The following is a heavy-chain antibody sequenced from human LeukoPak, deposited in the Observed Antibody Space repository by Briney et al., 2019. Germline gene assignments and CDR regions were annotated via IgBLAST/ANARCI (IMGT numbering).Heavy chain of an antibody. D-gene: IGHD1/OR15-1a*01. CDR1: GFTFSTYA. J-gene: IGHJ5*02. V-gene: IGHV3-64*01. CDR2: ISGNGGYT. Sequence: GGSLRLSCAASGFTFSTYAMLWVRQAPGKGLEYVSSISGNGGYTYYASSVKGRFTIPRDNSKNTLFLQMGSLRAEDMAVYYCAAQGTTTGGFDPWGQGTLVTVSS. CDR3: AAQGTTTGGFDP.